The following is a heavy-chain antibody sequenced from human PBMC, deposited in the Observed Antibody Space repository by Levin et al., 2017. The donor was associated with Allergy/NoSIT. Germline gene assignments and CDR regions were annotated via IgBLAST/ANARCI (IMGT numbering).Heavy chain of an antibody. J-gene: IGHJ4*02. CDR3: TRQDCSSTSCRPY. CDR1: GFTFSGSA. V-gene: IGHV3-73*01. D-gene: IGHD2-2*01. CDR2: IRSKANSYAT. Sequence: KVSCAASGFTFSGSAMHWVRQASGKGLEWVGRIRSKANSYATAYAASVKGRFTISRDDSKNTAYLQMNSLKTEDTAVYYCTRQDCSSTSCRPYWGQGTLVTVSS.